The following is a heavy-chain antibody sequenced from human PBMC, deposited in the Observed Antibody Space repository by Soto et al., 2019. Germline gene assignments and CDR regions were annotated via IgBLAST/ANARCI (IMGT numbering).Heavy chain of an antibody. CDR3: AREGHYSNSSGDYYGNWFDP. Sequence: QPGGSLRLGCETSGLTFRSYARHWVRQAPGKGLKWVAVVSYDGTYKYYADSVKGRFTISRDNSRNTLYLQMNSLTVEDTAVYYCAREGHYSNSSGDYYGNWFDPWGQGTRVT. CDR2: VSYDGTYK. CDR1: GLTFRSYA. D-gene: IGHD3-22*01. V-gene: IGHV3-30*04. J-gene: IGHJ5*02.